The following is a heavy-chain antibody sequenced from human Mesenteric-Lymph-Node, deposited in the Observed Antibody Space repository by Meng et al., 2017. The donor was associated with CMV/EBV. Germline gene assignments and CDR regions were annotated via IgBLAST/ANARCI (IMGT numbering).Heavy chain of an antibody. D-gene: IGHD6-19*01. Sequence: GGSLRLSCAASGFTFSSYWMHWVRQAPGKGLVWVSRINSDGSSTSYADSVKGRFTISRDNAKNSLYLQMNGLTAEDTALYYCTKDVGIQVTGNFDYWGQGTLVTVSS. CDR2: INSDGSST. V-gene: IGHV3-74*01. CDR3: TKDVGIQVTGNFDY. CDR1: GFTFSSYW. J-gene: IGHJ4*02.